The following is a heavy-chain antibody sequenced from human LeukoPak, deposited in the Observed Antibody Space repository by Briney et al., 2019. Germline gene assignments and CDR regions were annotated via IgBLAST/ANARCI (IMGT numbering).Heavy chain of an antibody. Sequence: ASVKVSCKASGYTFTSYAMHWVRQAPGQRLEWMGWINAGNGNTKYSQEFQGRVTITRDTSASTAYMELSSLRSEDMDERHIVVVPAAMRREGYYGSGSCDYWGQGTLVTVSS. J-gene: IGHJ4*02. CDR2: INAGNGNT. CDR1: GYTFTSYA. V-gene: IGHV1-3*03. CDR3: VVVPAAMRREGYYGSGSCDY. D-gene: IGHD2-2*01.